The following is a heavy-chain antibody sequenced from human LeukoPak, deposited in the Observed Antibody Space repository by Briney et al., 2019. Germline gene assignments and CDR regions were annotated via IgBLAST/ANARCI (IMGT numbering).Heavy chain of an antibody. CDR3: AKDGALGGSSSRTYFDY. D-gene: IGHD6-13*01. V-gene: IGHV3-30*18. Sequence: GGSLRLSCAASGFTFSNYGMHWVRQAPGKGLEWVTLISYDGSNRYYADSVKGRFTISRDDSKNTLYLQMNSLRAEDTAVYFCAKDGALGGSSSRTYFDYWGQGTLVTVSS. CDR1: GFTFSNYG. J-gene: IGHJ4*02. CDR2: ISYDGSNR.